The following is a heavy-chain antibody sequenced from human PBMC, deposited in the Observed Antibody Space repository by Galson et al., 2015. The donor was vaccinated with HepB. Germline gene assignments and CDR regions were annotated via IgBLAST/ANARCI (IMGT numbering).Heavy chain of an antibody. CDR1: GYTFTSFTNYG. CDR3: ARDRGSCNNGVCSYYFDY. Sequence: QSGAEVKKPGASVKVSCKASGYTFTSFTNYGISWVRQAPGQGLEWMGWISTYYDNTNYAQNLQGRVTMTTDTSTSTAYMELRSLRSDDTAVYYCARDRGSCNNGVCSYYFDYWGQGTLVTVSS. V-gene: IGHV1-18*04. J-gene: IGHJ4*02. D-gene: IGHD2-8*01. CDR2: ISTYYDNT.